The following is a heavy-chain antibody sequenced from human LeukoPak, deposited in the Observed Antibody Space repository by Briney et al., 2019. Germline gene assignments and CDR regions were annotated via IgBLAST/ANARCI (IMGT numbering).Heavy chain of an antibody. Sequence: HPGGSLRLSCAASGFTFSSYAMHWVRQAPGKGLEWVAVISYDGCNKYYADSVKGRFTISRDNSKNTLYLQMNSLRAEDTAVYYCARDLDSSGYGFDYWGQGTLVTVSS. V-gene: IGHV3-30-3*01. CDR1: GFTFSSYA. CDR2: ISYDGCNK. CDR3: ARDLDSSGYGFDY. J-gene: IGHJ4*02. D-gene: IGHD3-22*01.